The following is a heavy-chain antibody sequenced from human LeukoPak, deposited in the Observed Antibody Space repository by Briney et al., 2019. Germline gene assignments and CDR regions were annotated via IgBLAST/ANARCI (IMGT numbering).Heavy chain of an antibody. V-gene: IGHV3-48*03. CDR1: GFTFSSYE. CDR3: ARDWAYGGFVPDVFDI. Sequence: GGSPRLSCAASGFTFSSYEMNWVRQAPGKGLDWVSYITSSGSTIYYADSVKGRFTISRDNAKNSLYLQMNSLRAEDAAVYYCARDWAYGGFVPDVFDIWGQGTVVSVSS. D-gene: IGHD4-23*01. CDR2: ITSSGSTI. J-gene: IGHJ3*02.